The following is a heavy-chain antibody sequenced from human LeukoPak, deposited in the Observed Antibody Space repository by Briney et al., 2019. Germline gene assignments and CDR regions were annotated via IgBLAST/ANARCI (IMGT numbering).Heavy chain of an antibody. CDR1: GYTFTRNY. Sequence: VGSVKVSCKASGYTFTRNYIHRVRQAPGQGLEWMGMIYPRDGSTSYAQRFQGRVTVTRDTSTSTVHMELSGLRSEDTAVYYCARDQEGFDYWGQGTLVTVSS. J-gene: IGHJ4*02. V-gene: IGHV1-46*01. CDR3: ARDQEGFDY. CDR2: IYPRDGST.